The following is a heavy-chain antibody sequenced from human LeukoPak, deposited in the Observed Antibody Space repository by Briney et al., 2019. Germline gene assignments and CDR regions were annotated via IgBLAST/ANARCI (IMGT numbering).Heavy chain of an antibody. CDR1: GGSFSGYY. CDR3: ARSTVRDGRSGSYRTYYFDY. CDR2: INHSGST. Sequence: SETLPLTCAVYGGSFSGYYWSWIRQPPGKGLEWIGEINHSGSTNYNPSPKSRVTISVDTSKNQFSLKLSSVTAADTAVYYCARSTVRDGRSGSYRTYYFDYWGQGTLVTVSS. J-gene: IGHJ4*02. V-gene: IGHV4-34*01. D-gene: IGHD1-26*01.